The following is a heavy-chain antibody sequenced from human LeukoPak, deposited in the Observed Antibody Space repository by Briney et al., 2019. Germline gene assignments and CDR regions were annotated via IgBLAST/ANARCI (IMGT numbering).Heavy chain of an antibody. V-gene: IGHV3-48*03. CDR3: ARDLAIQRITMIDGGWNWFDP. CDR2: ISSSGSTI. J-gene: IGHJ5*02. Sequence: GGSLRLSCAASGFTFSSYEMNWARQAPGKGLEWVSYISSSGSTIYYADSVKGRFTISRDNAKNSLYLQMNSLGAEDTAVYYCARDLAIQRITMIDGGWNWFDPWGQGTLVTVSS. D-gene: IGHD3-22*01. CDR1: GFTFSSYE.